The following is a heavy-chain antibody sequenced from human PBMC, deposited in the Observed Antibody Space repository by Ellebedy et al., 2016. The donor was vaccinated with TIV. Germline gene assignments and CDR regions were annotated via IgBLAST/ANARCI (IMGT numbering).Heavy chain of an antibody. Sequence: PGGSLRLSCAASGFTFSSYSMNRVRQAPGKGLEWVSSISSSSSYIYYADSVKGRFTISRDNSKNTLYLQMNSLRAEDTAVDYCARDGQQWLDLSWYFDLWGRGTLVTVSS. V-gene: IGHV3-21*01. J-gene: IGHJ2*01. CDR2: ISSSSSYI. D-gene: IGHD6-19*01. CDR3: ARDGQQWLDLSWYFDL. CDR1: GFTFSSYS.